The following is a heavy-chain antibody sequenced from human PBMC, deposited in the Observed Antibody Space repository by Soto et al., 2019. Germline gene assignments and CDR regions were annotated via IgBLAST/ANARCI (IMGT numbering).Heavy chain of an antibody. CDR3: MNLYSYGSGSYYK. V-gene: IGHV3-23*01. Sequence: EVQPLESGGGLVQPGGSLRLSCAASGFTFSTYAMSWVRQAPGKGLEWVSGMSGSGGSTYYADSVKGRFTISRDNSKNTLYLQMNSLRAEDTAVYYCMNLYSYGSGSYYKWGQGTLVTVSS. J-gene: IGHJ4*02. CDR2: MSGSGGST. D-gene: IGHD3-10*01. CDR1: GFTFSTYA.